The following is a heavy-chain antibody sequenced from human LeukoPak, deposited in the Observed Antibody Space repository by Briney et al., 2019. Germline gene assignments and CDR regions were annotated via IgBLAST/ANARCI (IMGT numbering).Heavy chain of an antibody. CDR3: ARSPYEYGSVGY. Sequence: ASVKVSCKASGYSFTSQYMHWVRQAPGQGLEWMGIINPSGGSTTYAQKFQGRVTMTRDTSTSTVYMELSSLRSEDTAVYYCARSPYEYGSVGYWGQGTLVTVFS. CDR2: INPSGGST. J-gene: IGHJ4*02. D-gene: IGHD6-19*01. V-gene: IGHV1-46*01. CDR1: GYSFTSQY.